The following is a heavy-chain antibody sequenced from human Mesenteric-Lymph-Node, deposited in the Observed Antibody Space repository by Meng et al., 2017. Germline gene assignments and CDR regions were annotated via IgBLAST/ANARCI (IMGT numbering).Heavy chain of an antibody. CDR2: IWYDGSNQ. J-gene: IGHJ1*01. D-gene: IGHD6-19*01. CDR3: ARGVAVAYTYFQH. V-gene: IGHV3-33*01. CDR1: GFTFSSYG. Sequence: GESLKISCAASGFTFSSYGMHWVRQAPGNGLECVAVIWYDGSNQYYADSVKGRFTISRDNSKNTMYLQMNSLRAEDTAVYYCARGVAVAYTYFQHWGQGTLVTVSS.